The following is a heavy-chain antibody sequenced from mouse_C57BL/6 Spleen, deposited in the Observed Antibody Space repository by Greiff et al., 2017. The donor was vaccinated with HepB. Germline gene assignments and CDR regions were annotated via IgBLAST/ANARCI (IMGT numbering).Heavy chain of an antibody. CDR3: ARVHYYGSSSPFAY. D-gene: IGHD1-1*01. Sequence: EVQLQESGPGLVKPSQSLSLTCSVTGYSITSGYYWNWIRQFPGNKLEWMGYISYDGSNNYNPSLKNRISITRDTSKNQFFLKLNSVTTEDTATYYCARVHYYGSSSPFAYWGQGTLVTVSA. CDR2: ISYDGSN. J-gene: IGHJ3*01. CDR1: GYSITSGYY. V-gene: IGHV3-6*01.